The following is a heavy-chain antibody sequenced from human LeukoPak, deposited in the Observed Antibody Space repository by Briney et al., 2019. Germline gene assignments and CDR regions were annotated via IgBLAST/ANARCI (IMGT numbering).Heavy chain of an antibody. Sequence: GGSLRLSCAASGLTFDDYAMHWVRQAPGKGLEWVSGISWNSGSIGYADSVKGRFTISRDNAKNSLYLQMNSLRAEDTALYYCAKDIASSWYAFDYWGQGTLVTVSS. CDR2: ISWNSGSI. V-gene: IGHV3-9*01. D-gene: IGHD6-13*01. CDR1: GLTFDDYA. J-gene: IGHJ4*02. CDR3: AKDIASSWYAFDY.